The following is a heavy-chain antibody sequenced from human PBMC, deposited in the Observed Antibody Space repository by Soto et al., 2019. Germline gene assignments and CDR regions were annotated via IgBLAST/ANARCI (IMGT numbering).Heavy chain of an antibody. D-gene: IGHD2-15*01. J-gene: IGHJ3*02. CDR1: GGSVNSGNYY. CDR2: MSHSGGT. CDR3: ARVQIYCSGGSCYAYGAFDI. V-gene: IGHV4-61*01. Sequence: SETLSLTCAVFGGSVNSGNYYWSWIRQPPGKGLEWIGDMSHSGGTHFNPSLKSRVTISVDTSKNQFSLKLSSVTAADTAVYYCARVQIYCSGGSCYAYGAFDIWGQGTMVTVSS.